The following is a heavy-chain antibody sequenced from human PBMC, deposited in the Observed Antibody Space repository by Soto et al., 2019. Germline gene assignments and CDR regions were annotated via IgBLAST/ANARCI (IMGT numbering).Heavy chain of an antibody. CDR2: IKSKSDGGST. J-gene: IGHJ5*02. CDR1: GFTFTNAW. Sequence: EAQLVESGGGFVEPGESLRLACSASGFTFTNAWMNWVRQAPGKGLEWVGRIKSKSDGGSTDYAAPVKGRFSISRDDSKNTVSLQMNSPKIEDTAVYYCTADLRSPTRRFDPWGQGTLVTISS. V-gene: IGHV3-15*01. CDR3: TADLRSPTRRFDP. D-gene: IGHD4-17*01.